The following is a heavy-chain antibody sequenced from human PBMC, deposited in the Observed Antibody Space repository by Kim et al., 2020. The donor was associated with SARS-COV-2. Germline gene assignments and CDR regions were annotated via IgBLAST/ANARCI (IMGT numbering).Heavy chain of an antibody. J-gene: IGHJ4*02. Sequence: GGSLRLSCVASDFTVSASYLSWVRRAPGKGPEWVSILRRDGATHYADSVKDRFTISRDNSKNTLYLQLNSLRAEDTSVYYCAREGDYFFDVWGQGTLVTVYS. D-gene: IGHD1-26*01. CDR2: LRRDGAT. V-gene: IGHV3-53*01. CDR1: DFTVSASY. CDR3: AREGDYFFDV.